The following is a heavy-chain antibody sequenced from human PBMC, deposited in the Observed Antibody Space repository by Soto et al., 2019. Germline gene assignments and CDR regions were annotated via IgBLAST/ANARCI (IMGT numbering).Heavy chain of an antibody. CDR2: ISWNSGSYV. Sequence: GGSLRLSCAASGFTFGDYAMHWVRQAPGKGLEWVSGISWNSGSYVYYADSVKGRFSASRDNAKNSLSLQMDSLRPDDTAIYFCVKDEGIEAMDVWGQGTTVTVSS. V-gene: IGHV3-9*01. D-gene: IGHD3-3*02. J-gene: IGHJ6*02. CDR3: VKDEGIEAMDV. CDR1: GFTFGDYA.